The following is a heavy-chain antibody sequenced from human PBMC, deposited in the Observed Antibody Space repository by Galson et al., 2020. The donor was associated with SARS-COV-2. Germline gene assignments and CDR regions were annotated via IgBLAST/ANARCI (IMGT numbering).Heavy chain of an antibody. J-gene: IGHJ3*02. V-gene: IGHV4-31*03. Sequence: SQTLSLTCTVSGGSISSGGYYWSWIRQHPGKGLEWIGYIYYSGSTYYNPSLKSRVTISVDTSKNQFSLKLSSVTAADTAVYYCARDSLGSSAFDIWGQGTMVTVSS. CDR2: IYYSGST. D-gene: IGHD2-15*01. CDR3: ARDSLGSSAFDI. CDR1: GGSISSGGYY.